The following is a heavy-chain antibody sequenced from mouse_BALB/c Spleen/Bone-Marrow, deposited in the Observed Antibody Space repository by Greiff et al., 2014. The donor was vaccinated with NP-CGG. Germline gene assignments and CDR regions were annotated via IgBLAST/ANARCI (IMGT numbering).Heavy chain of an antibody. J-gene: IGHJ3*01. V-gene: IGHV2-2*02. D-gene: IGHD2-3*01. CDR1: GFSLTSYG. CDR3: ARNNGGYYSWFAY. Sequence: VQLQQSGPGLVQPSQSLSITCTVSGFSLTSYGVHWVRQSPGKGLEWLGVIWSGGSTDYNAAFISRLSISKDNSKSQFFFKMNSLQANDTAIYYCARNNGGYYSWFAYWGQGTLVTVSA. CDR2: IWSGGST.